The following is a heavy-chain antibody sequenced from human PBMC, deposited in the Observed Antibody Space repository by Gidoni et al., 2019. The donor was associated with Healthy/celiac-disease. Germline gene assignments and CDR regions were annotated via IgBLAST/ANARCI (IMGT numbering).Heavy chain of an antibody. J-gene: IGHJ5*02. D-gene: IGHD3-22*01. CDR2: IYTSGST. Sequence: QVQLQESGPGLVKPSETLSLTCTVSGGSISSYYWSWIRQPAGKGLEWIGRIYTSGSTNYNPSLKSRVTMSVDTSKNQFSLKLSSVTAADTAVYYCARDEWTYYYDSSGFTDWFDPWGQGTLVTVSS. CDR3: ARDEWTYYYDSSGFTDWFDP. V-gene: IGHV4-4*07. CDR1: GGSISSYY.